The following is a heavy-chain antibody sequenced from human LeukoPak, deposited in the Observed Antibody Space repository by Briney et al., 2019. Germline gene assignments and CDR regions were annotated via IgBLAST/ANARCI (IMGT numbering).Heavy chain of an antibody. CDR2: GGST. D-gene: IGHD3-10*01. J-gene: IGHJ4*02. V-gene: IGHV3-48*03. CDR3: ARGSITMVRGVIPYFDY. Sequence: GGSTYYADSVKGRFTISRDNAKNSLYLQMNSLRAEDTAVYYCARGSITMVRGVIPYFDYWGQGTLVTVSS.